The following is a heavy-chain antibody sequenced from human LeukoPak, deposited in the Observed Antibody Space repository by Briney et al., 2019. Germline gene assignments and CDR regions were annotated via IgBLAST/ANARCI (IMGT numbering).Heavy chain of an antibody. Sequence: SETLSLTCAVYGGSFSGYYWSWIRRPPGKGLEWIGEINHSGSTNYNPSLKSRVTISVDTSKNQFSLKLSSVTAADTAVYYCASFQYYYDYTDYYNAYWGQGTLVTVSS. CDR3: ASFQYYYDYTDYYNAY. D-gene: IGHD3-16*01. CDR2: INHSGST. J-gene: IGHJ4*02. V-gene: IGHV4-34*01. CDR1: GGSFSGYY.